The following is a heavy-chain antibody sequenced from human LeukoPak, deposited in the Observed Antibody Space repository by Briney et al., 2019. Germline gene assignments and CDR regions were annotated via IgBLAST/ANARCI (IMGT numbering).Heavy chain of an antibody. D-gene: IGHD2-2*01. Sequence: ASVKVSCKASGYTFTGYYMHWVRQAPGQGLEWMGWINPNSGGTNYAQKFQGRVTMTRDTSISTAYMELSRLRSDDTAVYYCARDIKASRTPFDYWGQGTLVTVSS. CDR1: GYTFTGYY. CDR2: INPNSGGT. J-gene: IGHJ4*02. V-gene: IGHV1-2*02. CDR3: ARDIKASRTPFDY.